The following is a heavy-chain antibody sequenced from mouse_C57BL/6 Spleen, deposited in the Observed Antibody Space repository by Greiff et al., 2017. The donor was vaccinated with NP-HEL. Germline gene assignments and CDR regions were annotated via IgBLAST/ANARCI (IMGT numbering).Heavy chain of an antibody. CDR1: GFTFSDYG. J-gene: IGHJ1*03. CDR3: ARTGINWYFDV. D-gene: IGHD4-1*01. V-gene: IGHV5-17*01. Sequence: DVMLVESGGGLVKPGGSLKLSCAASGFTFSDYGMHWVRQAPEKGLEWVAYISSGSSTIYYADTVKGRFTISRDNAKNTLFLQMTSLRSEDTAMYYCARTGINWYFDVWGTGTTVTVSS. CDR2: ISSGSSTI.